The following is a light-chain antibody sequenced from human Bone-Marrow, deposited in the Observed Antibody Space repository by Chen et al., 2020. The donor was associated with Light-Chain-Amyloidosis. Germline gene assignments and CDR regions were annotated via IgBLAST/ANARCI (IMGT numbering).Light chain of an antibody. CDR3: QSADSSGTYEVI. V-gene: IGLV3-25*03. CDR2: RDT. Sequence: SYELTQPPSVSVSPGQTARITCSGDDLPTKYAYLYQQKPGQAPVLVIHRDTERPSGISERFSGSSSGTTATLTISGVQAEDEADYHCQSADSSGTYEVIFGGGTKLNVL. CDR1: DLPTKY. J-gene: IGLJ2*01.